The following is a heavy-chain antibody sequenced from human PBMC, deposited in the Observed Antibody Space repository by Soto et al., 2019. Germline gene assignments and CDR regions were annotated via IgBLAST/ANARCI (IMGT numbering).Heavy chain of an antibody. CDR3: ARGRQSVVVTAPFDY. D-gene: IGHD2-21*02. CDR2: INAGNGNT. V-gene: IGHV1-3*05. Sequence: QVQLVQSGAEEKKPGASVKVSCKASGYTFTSYAMHWVRQAPGQRLEWMGWINAGNGNTKYSQKFQGRVTITRDTSASTAYMELSSLRSEDTAVYYCARGRQSVVVTAPFDYWGQGTLVTVSS. CDR1: GYTFTSYA. J-gene: IGHJ4*02.